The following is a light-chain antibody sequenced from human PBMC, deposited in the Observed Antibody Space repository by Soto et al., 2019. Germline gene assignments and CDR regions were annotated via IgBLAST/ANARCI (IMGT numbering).Light chain of an antibody. Sequence: EIVLTQSPGTLSLSPGERATLSCRASQSVSSSYLAWYQQKPGQAPRLLISGASGRATGIPDRFSGSGSGTDFTLTISSLEPEDFAVYYCKQRSKWPITFGQGTRLEIK. CDR3: KQRSKWPIT. V-gene: IGKV3D-20*02. J-gene: IGKJ5*01. CDR1: QSVSSSY. CDR2: GAS.